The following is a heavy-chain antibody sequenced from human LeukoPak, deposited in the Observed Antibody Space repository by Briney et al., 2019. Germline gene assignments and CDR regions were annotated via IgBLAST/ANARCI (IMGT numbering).Heavy chain of an antibody. D-gene: IGHD1-26*01. J-gene: IGHJ4*02. CDR1: GIFFSDHW. Sequence: GGPLSLPCAASGIFFSDHWLTWVRQPPGKGLEWVATIKQDGRQIYYVAFVKGRFTFSRDTAKNSLFLQMNSLRAEATVFYFGLRGGGWEMDYWGQGTLATVSS. CDR2: IKQDGRQI. CDR3: LRGGGWEMDY. V-gene: IGHV3-7*04.